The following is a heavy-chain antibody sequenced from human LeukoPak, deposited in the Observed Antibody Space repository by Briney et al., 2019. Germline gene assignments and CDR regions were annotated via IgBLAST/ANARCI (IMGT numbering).Heavy chain of an antibody. J-gene: IGHJ4*02. CDR3: ARDRWGYYFDY. CDR2: IYYSGST. V-gene: IGHV4-39*07. D-gene: IGHD7-27*01. Sequence: SETLSLTCTVYGGSISSSSYYWGWIRQPPGKGLEWIGSIYYSGSTYYNPSLKSRVTISVDTSKNQFSLKLSSVTAADTAVYYCARDRWGYYFDYWGQGTLVTVSS. CDR1: GGSISSSSYY.